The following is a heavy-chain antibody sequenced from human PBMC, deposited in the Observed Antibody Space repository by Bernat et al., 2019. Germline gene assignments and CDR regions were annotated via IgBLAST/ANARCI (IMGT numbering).Heavy chain of an antibody. J-gene: IGHJ4*02. Sequence: EVQLVESGGGLVQPGGSLRLSCAASGFTISTNFMSWVRQAPGKGLDWVSIIAPDGDSHHADSVKGRFTISRDSSENTLYLQMNGLRVEDTAVYYCARHGLAAAGGKYYFDYWSQGTLLSVSS. CDR3: ARHGLAAAGGKYYFDY. D-gene: IGHD6-13*01. CDR1: GFTISTNF. V-gene: IGHV3-66*04. CDR2: IAPDGDS.